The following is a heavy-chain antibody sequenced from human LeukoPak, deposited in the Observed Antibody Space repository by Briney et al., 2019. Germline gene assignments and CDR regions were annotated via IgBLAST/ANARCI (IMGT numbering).Heavy chain of an antibody. V-gene: IGHV3-43*02. J-gene: IGHJ4*02. D-gene: IGHD6-6*01. Sequence: PGGXLRLSCAASGFTFDDYAMHWVRQAPGKGLEWVSLISGDGGSTYYADSVKGLFTISRDNSKNSLYLQMNSLRTEDTALYYCAKSQREAARGDYFDYWGQGTLVTVSS. CDR2: ISGDGGST. CDR1: GFTFDDYA. CDR3: AKSQREAARGDYFDY.